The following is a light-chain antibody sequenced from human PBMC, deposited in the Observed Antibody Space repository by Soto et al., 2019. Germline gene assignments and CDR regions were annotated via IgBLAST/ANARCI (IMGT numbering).Light chain of an antibody. CDR1: QTISSW. CDR2: KAS. CDR3: QQRSNWHPIT. Sequence: DIQMTQSPSSRSASVGDRVTITCRASQTISSWLAWYQQKPGKAPKLLIYKASTLKSGVPSRFSGSGSGTEFTLTIRSLQPDDFAVYYCQQRSNWHPITFGQGTRREIK. J-gene: IGKJ5*01. V-gene: IGKV1-5*03.